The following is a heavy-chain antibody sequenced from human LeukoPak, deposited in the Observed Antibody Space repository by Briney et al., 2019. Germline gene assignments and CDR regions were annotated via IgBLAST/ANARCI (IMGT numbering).Heavy chain of an antibody. Sequence: SETLALTCSVSGGSISSYYWSWIRQPAGKGLGWIGRIYTSGSTNYNPSLKSRVNMSVDTSKNQFSLKLHSVTAADTAVYYCARGAGAAYFDYWGQGTLVTVSS. D-gene: IGHD1-26*01. V-gene: IGHV4-4*07. CDR3: ARGAGAAYFDY. J-gene: IGHJ4*02. CDR1: GGSISSYY. CDR2: IYTSGST.